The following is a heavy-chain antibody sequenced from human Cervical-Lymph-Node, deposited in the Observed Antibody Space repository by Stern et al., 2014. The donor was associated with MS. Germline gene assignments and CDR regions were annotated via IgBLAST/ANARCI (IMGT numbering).Heavy chain of an antibody. J-gene: IGHJ6*02. CDR3: AKDRSSGWPYYYGMDV. CDR2: ISWSSGSI. V-gene: IGHV3-9*01. D-gene: IGHD6-19*01. Sequence: EVQLVESGGGLVQPGRSLRLSCAASGFTFDDYAMHWVRQAPGKGLEWVSGISWSSGSIGYADSVKGRFTISRDNAKNSLYLQMNSLRAEDTALYYCAKDRSSGWPYYYGMDVWGQGTTVTVSS. CDR1: GFTFDDYA.